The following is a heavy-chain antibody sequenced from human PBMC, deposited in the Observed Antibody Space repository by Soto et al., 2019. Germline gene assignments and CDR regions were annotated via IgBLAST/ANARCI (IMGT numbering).Heavy chain of an antibody. J-gene: IGHJ4*02. V-gene: IGHV1-18*04. CDR2: IRAYTGYT. CDR1: GYTFTSYG. CDR3: ARASDGYRSGWYVGYFDY. Sequence: ASVKVSCKASGYTFTSYGVSWLRQSPGQGLEWMGWIRAYTGYTNYAQKFQGRVTITTDTSTSTAYMELRSLISDDTAVYYRARASDGYRSGWYVGYFDYWGQGALVTVSS. D-gene: IGHD6-19*01.